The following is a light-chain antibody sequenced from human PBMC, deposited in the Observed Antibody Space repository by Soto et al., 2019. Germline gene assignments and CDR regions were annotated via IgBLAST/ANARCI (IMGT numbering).Light chain of an antibody. V-gene: IGLV2-14*01. CDR3: SSYTSSSTPYVV. J-gene: IGLJ2*01. CDR2: EVS. CDR1: SSDVGGYNY. Sequence: QLVRTQPASVSRSPGQSITISCTGTSSDVGGYNYVSWYQQHPGKAPKLMIYEVSNRPSGVSNRFSGSKSGNTASLTISGLQAEDEADNYCSSYTSSSTPYVVFGGGTKVTVL.